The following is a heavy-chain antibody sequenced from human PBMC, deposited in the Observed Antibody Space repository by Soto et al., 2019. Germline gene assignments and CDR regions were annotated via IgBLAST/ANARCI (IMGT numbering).Heavy chain of an antibody. CDR3: ARHLLHDYGVQIGSLDP. V-gene: IGHV4-59*08. CDR2: IYYSGST. D-gene: IGHD4-17*01. Sequence: SETLSLTCTVSGGSISSYYWSWIRQPPGKGLEWIGYIYYSGSTNYNPSLKSRVTISVDTSKNQFSLKLSSVTAADTAAYYCARHLLHDYGVQIGSLDPWGQGTLVTVSS. J-gene: IGHJ5*02. CDR1: GGSISSYY.